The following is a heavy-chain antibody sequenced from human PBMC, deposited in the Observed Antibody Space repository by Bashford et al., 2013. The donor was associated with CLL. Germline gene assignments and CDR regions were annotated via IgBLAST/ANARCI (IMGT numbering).Heavy chain of an antibody. J-gene: IGHJ3*02. CDR1: TFGFQVAPG. CDR2: IKNTVHGGAT. V-gene: IGHV3-15*01. D-gene: IGHD5-12*01. CDR3: TRVGNLDDDYFLDDASDI. Sequence: GSRETLLCHASWTFGFQVAPGVSVGSARLQGRGLEWVGRIKNTVHGGATDYAAPVKGRFTISRDDSQQTVDLQMNSLKTDDTGVYYCTRVGNLDDDYFLDDASDIWGPRGQWSP.